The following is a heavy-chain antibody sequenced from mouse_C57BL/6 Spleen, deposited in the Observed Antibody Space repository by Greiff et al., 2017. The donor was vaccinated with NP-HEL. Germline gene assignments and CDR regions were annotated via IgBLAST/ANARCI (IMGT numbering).Heavy chain of an antibody. CDR3: ARVSSYWYFDV. Sequence: EVKLVESGGGLVKPGGSLKLSCAASGFTFSSYAMSWVRQTPEKRLEWVATISDGGSYTYYPDNVKGRFTISRDNAKNNLYLQMSHLKSEDTAMYYCARVSSYWYFDVWGTGTTVTASS. CDR2: ISDGGSYT. V-gene: IGHV5-4*03. J-gene: IGHJ1*03. CDR1: GFTFSSYA.